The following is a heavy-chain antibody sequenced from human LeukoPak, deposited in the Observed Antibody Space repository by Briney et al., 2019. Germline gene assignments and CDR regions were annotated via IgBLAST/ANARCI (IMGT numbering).Heavy chain of an antibody. CDR1: GGSISSYY. D-gene: IGHD6-13*01. Sequence: SETLSLTCTVSGGSISSYYWSWIRQPAGKGLEWIGRIYTSGSTNYNPSLKSRVTISVDTSKNQFSLKLSSVTAADTAVYYCARDVSGIGRGIAANWFDPWGQGTLVTVSS. J-gene: IGHJ5*02. CDR3: ARDVSGIGRGIAANWFDP. CDR2: IYTSGST. V-gene: IGHV4-4*07.